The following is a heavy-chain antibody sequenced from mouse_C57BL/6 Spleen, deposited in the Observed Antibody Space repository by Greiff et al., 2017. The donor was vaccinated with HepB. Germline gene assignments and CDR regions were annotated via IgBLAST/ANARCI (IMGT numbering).Heavy chain of an antibody. CDR1: GYTFTDYE. J-gene: IGHJ4*01. V-gene: IGHV1-15*01. Sequence: VQLQQSGAELVRPGASVTLSCKASGYTFTDYEMHWVKQTPVHGLEWIGAIDPETGGTAYNQKFKGKAILTADKSSSTAYMELRSLTSEDSAVYYCTRGYDYAMDYWGQGTSVTVSS. CDR3: TRGYDYAMDY. CDR2: IDPETGGT. D-gene: IGHD1-2*01.